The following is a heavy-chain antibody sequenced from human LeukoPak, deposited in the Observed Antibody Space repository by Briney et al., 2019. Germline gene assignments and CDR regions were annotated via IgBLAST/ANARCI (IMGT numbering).Heavy chain of an antibody. D-gene: IGHD1-26*01. Sequence: GASVKVSCKASGYTFTGYYMHWVRQAPGQGLEWMGWINPNSGGTNYAQKFQGRVTITADESTSTAYMELSSLRSEDTAVYYCARSRLKLFGTGIVGATSRPYYYYMNVWGKGTTVTISS. CDR2: INPNSGGT. CDR3: ARSRLKLFGTGIVGATSRPYYYYMNV. CDR1: GYTFTGYY. V-gene: IGHV1-2*02. J-gene: IGHJ6*03.